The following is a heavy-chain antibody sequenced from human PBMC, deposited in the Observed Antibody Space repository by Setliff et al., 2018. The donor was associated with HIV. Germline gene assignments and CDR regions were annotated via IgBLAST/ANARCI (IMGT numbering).Heavy chain of an antibody. CDR2: ISGSGGTT. J-gene: IGHJ4*02. CDR3: ARDDWTCSDGTCFPITFDY. D-gene: IGHD2-15*01. Sequence: GGSLRLSCAASGFTFRNYAMSWVRQAPGKGLEWVSSISGSGGTTYYAESVKGRFTISRDNSKNTLYLQMNSLRGEDTAVYYCARDDWTCSDGTCFPITFDYWGQGTLVTVSS. V-gene: IGHV3-23*01. CDR1: GFTFRNYA.